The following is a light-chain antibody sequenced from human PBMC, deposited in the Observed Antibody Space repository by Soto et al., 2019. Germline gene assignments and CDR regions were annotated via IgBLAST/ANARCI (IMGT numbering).Light chain of an antibody. V-gene: IGKV1-9*01. CDR2: ATS. CDR1: QDIANY. J-gene: IGKJ4*01. CDR3: QQYNSVSLLT. Sequence: IQCTQSPSFLSASVGDRVTITYRASQDIANYLAWYQQKPGKAPKFLIYATSTFQSGVPSRFSGGGSGTEFTLTISSLQPDDFATYYCQQYNSVSLLTFGGGTKVDIK.